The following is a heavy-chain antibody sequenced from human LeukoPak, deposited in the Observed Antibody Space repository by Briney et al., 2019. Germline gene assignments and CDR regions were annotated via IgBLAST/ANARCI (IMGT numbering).Heavy chain of an antibody. D-gene: IGHD3-3*01. Sequence: GGSLRLSCAVSGFTFRNYWMYWVRHAPGEALVWVSRISGDGSTTTYADTVKGRFTVSRDNAKNTLYLQMSSLRADDTAVYYCASSLLGVSPWGQGTLVTVSS. CDR2: ISGDGSTT. J-gene: IGHJ4*02. CDR3: ASSLLGVSP. CDR1: GFTFRNYW. V-gene: IGHV3-74*01.